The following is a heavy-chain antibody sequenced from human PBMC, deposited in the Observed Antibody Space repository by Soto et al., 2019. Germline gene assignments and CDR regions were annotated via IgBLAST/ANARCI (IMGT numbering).Heavy chain of an antibody. CDR1: GFTFSSYE. V-gene: IGHV3-48*03. CDR3: ARVVVRGLNWFDP. Sequence: EVQLVESGGGLVQPGGSLRLSCAASGFTFSSYEMNWVRQAPGKGLEWVSYISSSGSTIYYADSVKGRFTISRDNAKNSLYLQMNRLRAEDTAVYYCARVVVRGLNWFDPWGQGTLVTVSS. D-gene: IGHD3-10*01. CDR2: ISSSGSTI. J-gene: IGHJ5*02.